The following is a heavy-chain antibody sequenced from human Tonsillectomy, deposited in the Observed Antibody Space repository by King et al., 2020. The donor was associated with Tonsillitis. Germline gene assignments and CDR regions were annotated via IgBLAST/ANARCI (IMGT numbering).Heavy chain of an antibody. CDR3: GKDSTGAQWLGAYYYCGMDV. Sequence: VQLVESGGGLVQPGGSLRLSCAASGFTFSSYAMSWVRQAPGKGLEWVSGISGSGGSTYYADSVKGRFTISRDNSKNTLYLQMNSLRAEDTAVYYCGKDSTGAQWLGAYYYCGMDVWGQGTTVTVSS. J-gene: IGHJ6*02. CDR1: GFTFSSYA. D-gene: IGHD6-19*01. CDR2: ISGSGGST. V-gene: IGHV3-23*04.